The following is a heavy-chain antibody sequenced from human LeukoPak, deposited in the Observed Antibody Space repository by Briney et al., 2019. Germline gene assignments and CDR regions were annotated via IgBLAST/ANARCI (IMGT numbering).Heavy chain of an antibody. CDR2: ISWDGGYT. CDR3: AKDDRAVAGTGYFDY. V-gene: IGHV3-43D*03. Sequence: GGSLRLSCADSGFTFDDYAMHWVRQAPGKSLEWVSVISWDGGYTYYADSVKGRFTISRNNSKNSLYLQMNSLRTEDTALYYCAKDDRAVAGTGYFDYWGQGTLVTVSS. J-gene: IGHJ4*02. D-gene: IGHD6-19*01. CDR1: GFTFDDYA.